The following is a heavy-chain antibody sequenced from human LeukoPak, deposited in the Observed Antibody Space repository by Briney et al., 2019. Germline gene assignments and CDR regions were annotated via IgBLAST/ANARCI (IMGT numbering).Heavy chain of an antibody. CDR2: ISAYNGNT. D-gene: IGHD3-22*01. V-gene: IGHV1-18*01. J-gene: IGHJ4*02. CDR3: ARWGRLVRSQNWDYYDSSGYHYYFDY. CDR1: GYTFTSYG. Sequence: ASVKVSCKASGYTFTSYGISWVRQAPGQGLEWMGWISAYNGNTNYAQKLQGSVTMTTDTSTSTAYMEMRSLRSDDTAVYYCARWGRLVRSQNWDYYDSSGYHYYFDYWGQGTLVTVSS.